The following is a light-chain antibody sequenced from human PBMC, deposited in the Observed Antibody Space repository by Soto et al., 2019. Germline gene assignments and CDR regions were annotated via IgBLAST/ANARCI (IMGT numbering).Light chain of an antibody. CDR2: DAS. CDR1: QSVSGW. V-gene: IGKV1-5*01. Sequence: DIQMTQSPSTLSASVGDTVTVTCRASQSVSGWLAWYQQKPGEAPKLLIYDASALPRGVPSRFSGSGSGTKLTLSSASLQPDAFATYYYQQYETFSGTFGPGTKVEI. J-gene: IGKJ4*02. CDR3: QQYETFSGT.